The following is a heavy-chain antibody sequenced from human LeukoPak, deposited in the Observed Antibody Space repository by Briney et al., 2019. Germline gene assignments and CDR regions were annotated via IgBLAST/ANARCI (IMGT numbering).Heavy chain of an antibody. CDR3: ARAPPYSCGGDCSFDY. V-gene: IGHV3-23*01. CDR2: ISGNGHA. CDR1: GFTLSSYA. Sequence: QAGGSLRLSCAASGFTLSSYAMNWVRQAPGKGLEWVSAISGNGHAYYADSVKGRFTISRDNSKNTLNLQMNSLKAEDTAVYYCARAPPYSCGGDCSFDYWGQGTLVTVSS. J-gene: IGHJ4*02. D-gene: IGHD2-21*02.